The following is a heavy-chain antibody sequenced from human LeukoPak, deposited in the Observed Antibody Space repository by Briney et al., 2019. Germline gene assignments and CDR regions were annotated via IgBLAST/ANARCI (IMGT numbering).Heavy chain of an antibody. D-gene: IGHD4-17*01. J-gene: IGHJ5*02. CDR2: IYYSGST. V-gene: IGHV4-39*01. CDR3: AGHQDYGDPLYNWFDP. Sequence: PSETLSLTCTVSGGSISSSSYYWGWIRQPPGKGLEWIGSIYYSGSTYYNPSLKSRVTISVDTSKNQFSLKLSSVTAADTAVYYCAGHQDYGDPLYNWFDPWGQGTLVTVSS. CDR1: GGSISSSSYY.